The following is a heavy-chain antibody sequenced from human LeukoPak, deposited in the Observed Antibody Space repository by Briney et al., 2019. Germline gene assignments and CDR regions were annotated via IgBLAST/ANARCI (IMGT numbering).Heavy chain of an antibody. V-gene: IGHV4-30-4*08. CDR1: GGSISSGDYC. D-gene: IGHD2-2*01. CDR2: IYYSGST. J-gene: IGHJ6*03. Sequence: SETLSLTCTVSGGSISSGDYCWSWIRQPPGKGLEWIGYIYYSGSTYYNPSLKSRVTISVDTSKNQFSLKLSSVTAADTAVYYCARGLIVVVPAATDYYMDVWGKGTTVTVSS. CDR3: ARGLIVVVPAATDYYMDV.